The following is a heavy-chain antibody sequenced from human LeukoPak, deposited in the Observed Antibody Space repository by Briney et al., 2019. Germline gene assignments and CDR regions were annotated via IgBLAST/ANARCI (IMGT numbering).Heavy chain of an antibody. CDR2: IYSGGST. V-gene: IGHV3-53*01. CDR3: ARNGRDQWLASDY. Sequence: GGSLRLSCAASGFTVSSNYMSWVRQAPGKGLEWVSVIYSGGSTYYADSVKGRFTISRNNSKNTLYLQMNSLRAEDTAVYYCARNGRDQWLASDYWGQGTLVTVSS. J-gene: IGHJ4*02. D-gene: IGHD6-19*01. CDR1: GFTVSSNY.